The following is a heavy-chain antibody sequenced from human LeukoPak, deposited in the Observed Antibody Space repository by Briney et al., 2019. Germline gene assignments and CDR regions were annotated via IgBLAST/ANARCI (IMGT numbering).Heavy chain of an antibody. CDR2: ISWNSGSI. J-gene: IGHJ4*02. CDR1: GFTFDDYA. CDR3: AKGLRYSSSSPFDY. Sequence: PGGSLRLSCAASGFTFDDYAMHWVRQAPGKGLEWVSGISWNSGSIGYADSVKGRFTISRDNAKNSLYLQMNSLRAEDMALYHCAKGLRYSSSSPFDYWGQGTLVTVSS. V-gene: IGHV3-9*03. D-gene: IGHD6-6*01.